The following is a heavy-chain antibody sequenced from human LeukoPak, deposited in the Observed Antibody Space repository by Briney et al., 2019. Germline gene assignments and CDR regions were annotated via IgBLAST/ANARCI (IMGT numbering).Heavy chain of an antibody. V-gene: IGHV3-23*01. CDR1: GFAFGSEA. Sequence: PGGSLRLSCAVSGFAFGSEAMSWVRQSPARGLEWVASISPGSGTTYYADYVKGRFTISRDNSNNSLFVRMYSLRVEDTAVYFCAKSRSGSANWALRIFDNWGQGTLVTVSS. J-gene: IGHJ4*02. CDR2: ISPGSGTT. D-gene: IGHD1-1*01. CDR3: AKSRSGSANWALRIFDN.